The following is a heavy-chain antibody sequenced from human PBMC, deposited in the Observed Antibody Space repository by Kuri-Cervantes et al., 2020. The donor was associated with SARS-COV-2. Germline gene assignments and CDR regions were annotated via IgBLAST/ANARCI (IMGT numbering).Heavy chain of an antibody. D-gene: IGHD3-22*01. V-gene: IGHV3-30-3*01. Sequence: GESLKNSCAASGFTFSSYAMHWVRQAPGKGLEWVAVISYDGSNKYYADSVKGRFTISRDNSKNTLYLQMNSLRAEDTAVYYCARDGYDSSGYYLDYWGQGTLVTVSS. CDR1: GFTFSSYA. J-gene: IGHJ4*02. CDR2: ISYDGSNK. CDR3: ARDGYDSSGYYLDY.